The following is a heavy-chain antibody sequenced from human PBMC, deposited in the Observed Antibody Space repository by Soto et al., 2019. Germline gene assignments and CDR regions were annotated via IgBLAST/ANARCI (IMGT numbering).Heavy chain of an antibody. D-gene: IGHD2-8*01. CDR3: VSWVSAHFDY. J-gene: IGHJ4*01. CDR2: ISSNGANT. CDR1: GFTFDSPYSHG. V-gene: IGHV3-23*01. Sequence: PRGSLRLSCAASGFTFDSPYSHGMSWVRQSPGKGPEWVSTISSNGANTHYSESGKGRFTIAKDASRNTVHLHMNSLRAEDTATYFCVSWVSAHFDYWGHGTPVTVS.